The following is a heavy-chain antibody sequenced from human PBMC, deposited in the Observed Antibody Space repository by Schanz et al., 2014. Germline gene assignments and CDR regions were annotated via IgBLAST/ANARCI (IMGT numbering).Heavy chain of an antibody. D-gene: IGHD2-2*01. CDR2: ISYSGRT. J-gene: IGHJ4*02. Sequence: QVQLQESGPGLVKPSQTLSLTCTVSGASISSRDFYWSWIRQFPGKGLEWIGYISYSGRTYYSPSLKSRLTMSVDTSKTQFSLRLSSVTAADTAIYYCSRGECSSTSCHEVAPPDDWGQGTLVNVSS. V-gene: IGHV4-31*03. CDR1: GASISSRDFY. CDR3: SRGECSSTSCHEVAPPDD.